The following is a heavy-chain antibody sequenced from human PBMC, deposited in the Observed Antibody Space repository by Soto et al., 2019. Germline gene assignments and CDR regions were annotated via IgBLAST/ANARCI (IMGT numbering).Heavy chain of an antibody. CDR2: ISFDGSDK. CDR1: GFTFNRYG. Sequence: QMQLVESGGGVVQPGRSLRLSCVASGFTFNRYGMHWVRQAPGKGLEWVALISFDGSDKFYLDSVKGRLTLSRDNSKNTMFLQMNNLRSEDTALYYCAKDRTTGTQGLFYGLDVWGQGTTVTVSS. J-gene: IGHJ6*01. D-gene: IGHD4-4*01. CDR3: AKDRTTGTQGLFYGLDV. V-gene: IGHV3-30*18.